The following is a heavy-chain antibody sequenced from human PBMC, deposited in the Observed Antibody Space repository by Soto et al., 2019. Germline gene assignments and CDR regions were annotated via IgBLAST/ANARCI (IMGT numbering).Heavy chain of an antibody. D-gene: IGHD5-12*01. J-gene: IGHJ4*02. CDR3: ARDPGDGYNYDF. CDR1: GDSLSSSGDY. V-gene: IGHV4-31*03. Sequence: SETLSLTCTVSGDSLSSSGDYWTWIRQYPGKGLEWIGYMYNSGKTYYNPSLTSRLTISVDTSKNQFSLNLTSVTAADTAVYYCARDPGDGYNYDFWGQGTLVTVSS. CDR2: MYNSGKT.